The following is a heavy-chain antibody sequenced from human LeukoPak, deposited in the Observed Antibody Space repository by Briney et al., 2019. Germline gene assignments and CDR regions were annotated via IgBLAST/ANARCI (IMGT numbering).Heavy chain of an antibody. CDR3: AKDYYDSSGYYGDMVDY. V-gene: IGHV3-7*03. CDR1: GFTFSGAW. D-gene: IGHD3-22*01. Sequence: PGGSLRLSCTASGFTFSGAWMTWVRQAPGKGLEWVANIREDGTEKNYVDSVKGRFTISRDNSKNTLYLQMNSLRAEDTAVYYCAKDYYDSSGYYGDMVDYWGQGTLVTVSS. CDR2: IREDGTEK. J-gene: IGHJ4*02.